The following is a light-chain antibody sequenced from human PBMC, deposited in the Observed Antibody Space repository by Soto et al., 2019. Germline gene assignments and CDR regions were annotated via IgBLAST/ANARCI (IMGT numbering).Light chain of an antibody. CDR1: QSVSSSY. V-gene: IGKV3-20*01. J-gene: IGKJ1*01. Sequence: EIVLTQSPVTLSLSPGQRATLSCTASQSVSSSYLAWYQQKPGQAPRLLIYDASSRATGIPDRFSGSGSGTDFTLTISRLEPEDFAVYYCQQYGGSPRTFGQGTKVDIK. CDR3: QQYGGSPRT. CDR2: DAS.